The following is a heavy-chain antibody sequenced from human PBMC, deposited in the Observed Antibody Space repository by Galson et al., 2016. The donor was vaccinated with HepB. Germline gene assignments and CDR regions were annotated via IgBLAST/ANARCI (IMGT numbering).Heavy chain of an antibody. CDR3: AHRRAGVTAKGFTLDS. J-gene: IGHJ4*02. CDR2: IYWDDDK. CDR1: GLSLSTSGVR. Sequence: PALVKPTQTLTLTCTLSGLSLSTSGVRVGWLRQPPGRAPEWLGVIYWDDDKRYSPSPRSRLSITKDASKNQVILTMTNVDTVDTGTYYCAHRRAGVTAKGFTLDSWGQGTRVTVSS. V-gene: IGHV2-5*02. D-gene: IGHD2-21*02.